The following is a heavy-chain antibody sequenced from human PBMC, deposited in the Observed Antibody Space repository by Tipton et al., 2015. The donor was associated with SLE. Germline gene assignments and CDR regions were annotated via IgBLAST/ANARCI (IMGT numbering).Heavy chain of an antibody. CDR2: IWYDGSNK. CDR3: ARDTGGYSYGYKVY. J-gene: IGHJ4*02. D-gene: IGHD5-18*01. V-gene: IGHV3-33*01. Sequence: SLRLSCAASGFTFSSYGMHWVRQAPGKGLEWVAVIWYDGSNKYYADSVKGRFTISRDNSKNTLYLQMNSLRAEDTAVYYCARDTGGYSYGYKVYWGQGTLVTVSS. CDR1: GFTFSSYG.